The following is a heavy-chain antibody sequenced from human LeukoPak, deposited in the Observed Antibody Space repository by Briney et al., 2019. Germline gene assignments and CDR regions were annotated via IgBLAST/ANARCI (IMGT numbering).Heavy chain of an antibody. J-gene: IGHJ6*03. CDR1: GGSFSGYY. D-gene: IGHD1-14*01. CDR3: ARQPGYYYMDV. V-gene: IGHV4-34*01. Sequence: SENLSLTCAVYGGSFSGYYWSWIRQPPGKGLEWIGEINHSGSTNYNPSLKSRVTISVDTSKNQFSLKLSSVTAADTAVYYCARQPGYYYMDVWGKGTTVTVSS. CDR2: INHSGST.